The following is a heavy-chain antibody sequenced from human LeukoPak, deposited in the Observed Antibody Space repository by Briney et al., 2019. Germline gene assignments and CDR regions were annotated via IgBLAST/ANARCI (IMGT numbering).Heavy chain of an antibody. CDR3: AKDRSSGSGWPPFDY. CDR1: GFTFSSYA. D-gene: IGHD6-19*01. J-gene: IGHJ4*02. Sequence: PGGSLRLSCAASGFTFSSYAMSWVRQAPGKGLEWVSAISGSGGSTYYADSVKGRFTISRDNSKNTLYLQMNSLRAEETAVYYCAKDRSSGSGWPPFDYWGQGTLVTVSS. V-gene: IGHV3-23*01. CDR2: ISGSGGST.